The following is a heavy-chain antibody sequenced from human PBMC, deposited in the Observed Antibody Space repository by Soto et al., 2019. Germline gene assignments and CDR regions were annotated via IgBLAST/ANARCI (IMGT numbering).Heavy chain of an antibody. V-gene: IGHV4-34*01. D-gene: IGHD6-13*01. J-gene: IGHJ4*02. CDR1: GGSFSGYY. CDR2: INHSGST. Sequence: SETLSLTCAVYGGSFSGYYWSWIRQPPGKGLEWIGEINHSGSTNYNPSLKSRVTISVDTSKNQFSLKLSSVTAADTAVYYCARRKAAAAEFDYWGQGTLVTVSS. CDR3: ARRKAAAAEFDY.